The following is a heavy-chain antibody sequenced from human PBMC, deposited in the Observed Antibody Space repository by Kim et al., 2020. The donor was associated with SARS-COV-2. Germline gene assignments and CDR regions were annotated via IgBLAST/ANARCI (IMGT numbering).Heavy chain of an antibody. D-gene: IGHD6-19*01. CDR1: GVNFRTYE. Sequence: GGSLRLSCAASGVNFRTYEINWVRQAPGKGLEWISYIGSGGSLIYYADSVEGRFTISRDDAENSVSLQMNSLRADDTAIYYCARSYRTAVTGRVYYYMDV. J-gene: IGHJ6*03. V-gene: IGHV3-48*03. CDR3: ARSYRTAVTGRVYYYMDV. CDR2: IGSGGSLI.